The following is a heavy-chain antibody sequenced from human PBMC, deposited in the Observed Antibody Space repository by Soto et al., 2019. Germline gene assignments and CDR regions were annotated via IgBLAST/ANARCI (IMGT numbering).Heavy chain of an antibody. CDR1: GFTFSDYY. J-gene: IGHJ6*03. CDR3: ARDKVEWPGHGNYYYMDV. V-gene: IGHV3-11*01. Sequence: GGSLRLSCAASGFTFSDYYMSWIRQAPGEGLEWVSYISSSGSTIYYADSVKGRFTISRDNAKNSLYLQMNSLRAEDTAVYYCARDKVEWPGHGNYYYMDVWGKGTTVTVSS. D-gene: IGHD3-3*01. CDR2: ISSSGSTI.